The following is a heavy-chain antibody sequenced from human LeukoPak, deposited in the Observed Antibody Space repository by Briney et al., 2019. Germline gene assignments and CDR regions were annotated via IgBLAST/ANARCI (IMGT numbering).Heavy chain of an antibody. V-gene: IGHV7-4-1*02. J-gene: IGHJ4*02. CDR2: INTNTGNP. CDR3: ASDLLEDSTVIFDY. D-gene: IGHD4-17*01. CDR1: GYTFTSYA. Sequence: ASVKVSCKASGYTFTSYAMNWVRQAPGQGLEWMGWINTNTGNPTYAQGFTGRFVFSLDTSVSTAYLQISSLKAEDTAVYYCASDLLEDSTVIFDYWGQGTLVTVSS.